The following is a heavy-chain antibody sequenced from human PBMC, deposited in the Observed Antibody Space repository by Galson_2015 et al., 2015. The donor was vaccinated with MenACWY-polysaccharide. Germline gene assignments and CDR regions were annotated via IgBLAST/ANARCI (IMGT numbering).Heavy chain of an antibody. CDR2: ISYDGSNK. J-gene: IGHJ4*02. Sequence: SLRLSCAASGFTFSSYGMHWVRQAPGKGLEWVAVISYDGSNKYYADSVKGRFTISRDNSKSTLYLQMNSLRAEDTAVYYCAKDTSGWELPHWGQGTLVTVSS. CDR3: AKDTSGWELPH. V-gene: IGHV3-30*18. D-gene: IGHD1-26*01. CDR1: GFTFSSYG.